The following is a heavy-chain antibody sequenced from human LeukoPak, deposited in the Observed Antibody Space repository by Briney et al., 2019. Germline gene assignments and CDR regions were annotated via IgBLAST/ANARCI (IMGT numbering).Heavy chain of an antibody. CDR2: IKQDGSEK. V-gene: IGHV3-7*01. CDR1: GFTFSSYW. Sequence: GGSLRLSCAASGFTFSSYWMSWVRQAPGKGLEWVANIKQDGSEKYYVDSVKGRFTISRDNAKNSLYLQMNSQRAEDTAVYYCARESTISNIVLMVYANDYWGQGTLVTVSS. J-gene: IGHJ4*02. D-gene: IGHD2-8*01. CDR3: ARESTISNIVLMVYANDY.